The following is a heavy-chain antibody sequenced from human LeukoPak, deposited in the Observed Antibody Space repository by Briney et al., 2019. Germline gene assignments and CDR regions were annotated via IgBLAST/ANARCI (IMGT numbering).Heavy chain of an antibody. V-gene: IGHV4-34*01. CDR2: INHSGST. J-gene: IGHJ4*02. CDR3: ARSYYYGSGSYYGNPFDY. Sequence: SETLSLTCAVYSGSFSGYYWSWIRQPPGKGLEWIGEINHSGSTNYNPSLKSRVTISVDTSKNQFSLKLSSVTAADTAVYYCARSYYYGSGSYYGNPFDYWGQGTLVTVSS. CDR1: SGSFSGYY. D-gene: IGHD3-10*01.